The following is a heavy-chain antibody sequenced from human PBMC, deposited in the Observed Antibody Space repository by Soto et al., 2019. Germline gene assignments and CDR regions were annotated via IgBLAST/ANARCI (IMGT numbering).Heavy chain of an antibody. V-gene: IGHV3-15*01. CDR3: TTRNVISDESRRWHTISRMDV. D-gene: IGHD3-9*01. CDR2: IKSKTDGGTT. J-gene: IGHJ6*02. Sequence: GGSLRLSCAASGFTFSNAWMSWVRQAPGKGLEWVGRIKSKTDGGTTDYAAPVKGRFTISRDDSKNTLYLQMNSLKTEDTAVYYCTTRNVISDESRRWHTISRMDVWGQGTTVTVSS. CDR1: GFTFSNAW.